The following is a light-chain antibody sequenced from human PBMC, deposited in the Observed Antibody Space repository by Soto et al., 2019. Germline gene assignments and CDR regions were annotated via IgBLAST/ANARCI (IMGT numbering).Light chain of an antibody. CDR1: SSDVGGYNF. V-gene: IGLV2-14*01. CDR2: DVS. J-gene: IGLJ1*01. CDR3: TSYRGSNTLDV. Sequence: QSVLTQPASVSGSPGQSITISCTGTSSDVGGYNFVSWYQQYPGKAPKLLIYDVSNRPSGVSNRFSGSKSGNKASLTISGLQAEDEADYYCTSYRGSNTLDVFGTGTKLTVL.